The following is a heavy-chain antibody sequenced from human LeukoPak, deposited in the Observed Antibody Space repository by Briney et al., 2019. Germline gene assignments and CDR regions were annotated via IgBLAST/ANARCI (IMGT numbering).Heavy chain of an antibody. CDR2: MNPNSGNT. V-gene: IGHV1-8*01. CDR3: ARKGLLGSGKPWFDP. J-gene: IGHJ5*02. CDR1: GYTFTSCD. Sequence: GASVKVSCKASGYTFTSCDINWARQASGQGLEWMGWMNPNSGNTASAQKFQGRVTMTTNTSISTAYMELTGLRSEDTAMYFCARKGLLGSGKPWFDPWGQGTLVTVSS. D-gene: IGHD2-15*01.